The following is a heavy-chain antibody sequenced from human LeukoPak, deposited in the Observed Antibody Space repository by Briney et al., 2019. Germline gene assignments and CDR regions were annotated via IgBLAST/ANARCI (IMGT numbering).Heavy chain of an antibody. Sequence: GESLQISCKGSGYSFTTYWIGWVRQMPGKGLEWMGMIYPGDSDTRYSPSFQGQVTISADKSISTAYLQWSSLKASDTAIYYCARSIGGTYFDYWGQGALVTVSS. CDR3: ARSIGGTYFDY. CDR2: IYPGDSDT. CDR1: GYSFTTYW. D-gene: IGHD2-21*01. J-gene: IGHJ4*02. V-gene: IGHV5-51*01.